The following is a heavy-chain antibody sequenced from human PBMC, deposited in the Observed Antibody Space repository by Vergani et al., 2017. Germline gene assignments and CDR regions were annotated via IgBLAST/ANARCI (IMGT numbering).Heavy chain of an antibody. CDR2: VYYSGTT. CDR1: GDAISRDTYS. Sequence: QLQLQESDSRLVNPSQTLSLTCTLSGDAISRDTYSWNWVRQPPGKPLEWIGSVYYSGTTYYNPSLGGRVTMSIDKSKNHFSLTLTSVTASDSAFYFCATGPTGYNRDWSTYFFYMDVWGKGTTITVSS. J-gene: IGHJ6*03. CDR3: ATGPTGYNRDWSTYFFYMDV. D-gene: IGHD3/OR15-3a*01. V-gene: IGHV4-30-2*01.